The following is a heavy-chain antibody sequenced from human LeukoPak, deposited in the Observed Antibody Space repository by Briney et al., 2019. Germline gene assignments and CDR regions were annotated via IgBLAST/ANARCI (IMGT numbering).Heavy chain of an antibody. CDR3: ATDSTYYDSSGYQFGFDY. J-gene: IGHJ4*02. D-gene: IGHD3-22*01. V-gene: IGHV1-24*01. CDR2: FDPEDGET. CDR1: GYTLTELS. Sequence: GASVKVSCKVSGYTLTELSMHWVRQAPGKGLEWMGGFDPEDGETIYAQKFQGRITMTEDTSTGTAYMELSSLRSEDTAVYYCATDSTYYDSSGYQFGFDYWGQGTLVTVSS.